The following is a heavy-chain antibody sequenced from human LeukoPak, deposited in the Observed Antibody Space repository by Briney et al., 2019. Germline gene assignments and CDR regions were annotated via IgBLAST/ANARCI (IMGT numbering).Heavy chain of an antibody. J-gene: IGHJ3*02. V-gene: IGHV3-33*01. Sequence: GGALRLSCAASGFTFSSYGMHWVRQAPGKGLEWVAVIWYDGSNKYYADSVKGRFTISRDNSKNTLYLQMNSLRAEDTAVYYCARDEGYCTNGVCYTAFDIWGQGTMVTVSS. CDR2: IWYDGSNK. CDR1: GFTFSSYG. D-gene: IGHD2-8*01. CDR3: ARDEGYCTNGVCYTAFDI.